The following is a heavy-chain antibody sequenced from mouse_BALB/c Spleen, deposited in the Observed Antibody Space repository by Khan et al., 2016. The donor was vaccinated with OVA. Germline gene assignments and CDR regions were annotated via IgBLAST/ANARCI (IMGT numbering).Heavy chain of an antibody. J-gene: IGHJ3*01. Sequence: VQLKESGAELVRPGALVKLSCKASGFNIKDYYMHWVKQRPEQGLVWIGRIDPENGDTISDPKFQGKASITSDTSSNTAYLQLSSLTSEDTAVYCCARDGYSPWFAYWGQGTLVTVSA. CDR2: IDPENGDT. CDR3: ARDGYSPWFAY. CDR1: GFNIKDYY. D-gene: IGHD2-3*01. V-gene: IGHV14-1*02.